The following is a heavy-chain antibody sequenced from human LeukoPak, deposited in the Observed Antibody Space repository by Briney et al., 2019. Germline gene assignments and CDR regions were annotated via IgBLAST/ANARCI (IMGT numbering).Heavy chain of an antibody. V-gene: IGHV3-48*02. CDR2: ISSSSNTI. CDR3: ARSDYGDYGGGLDY. J-gene: IGHJ4*02. Sequence: GGSLRLSCAASGFTFSSYSMNWVRQAPGKGLEWVSYISSSSNTIYYADSVKGRFTISRDNAKNSLYLQMNSLRDEDTAVYYCARSDYGDYGGGLDYWGQGTLVTVSS. D-gene: IGHD4-17*01. CDR1: GFTFSSYS.